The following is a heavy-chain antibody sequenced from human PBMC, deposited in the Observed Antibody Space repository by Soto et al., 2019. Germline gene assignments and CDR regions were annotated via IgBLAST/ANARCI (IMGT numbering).Heavy chain of an antibody. J-gene: IGHJ5*02. CDR1: GYGFTSYW. V-gene: IGHV5-51*01. Sequence: GESLKISCKGSGYGFTSYWIGWVRQMPGKGLEWMGIIYPGDSDTRYSPSFQGQVTISADKSISTAYLQWSSLKASDTAMYYCARRVSDRSGPYNWVDPWGKGPLVTVS. D-gene: IGHD3-22*01. CDR2: IYPGDSDT. CDR3: ARRVSDRSGPYNWVDP.